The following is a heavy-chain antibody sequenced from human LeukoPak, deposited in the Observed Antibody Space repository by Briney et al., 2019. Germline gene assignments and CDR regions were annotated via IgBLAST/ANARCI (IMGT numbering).Heavy chain of an antibody. CDR3: AKGRGGSGYNYFDY. CDR2: ISGSGGST. V-gene: IGHV3-23*01. J-gene: IGHJ4*02. D-gene: IGHD3-22*01. Sequence: TGGSLRLSCAASGFTFSSYAMSWVRQAPGKGLEWVSAISGSGGSTYYADSVKGRFTISRDNAKNTLYRQMNSLRAEETAVYYCAKGRGGSGYNYFDYWGQGSLVTV. CDR1: GFTFSSYA.